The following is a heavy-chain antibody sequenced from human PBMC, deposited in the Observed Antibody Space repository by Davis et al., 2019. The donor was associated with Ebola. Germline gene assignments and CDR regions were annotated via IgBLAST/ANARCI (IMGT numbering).Heavy chain of an antibody. Sequence: GESLKISCAASGFTVSSNYMSWVRQAPGKGLEWVSVIYSGGSTYYADTVKGRFTISRDNSKNMLYLQMNSLRAEDTAVYYCARWVGGDCSGGSCYSSGGVDVWGKGTTVTVSS. V-gene: IGHV3-53*01. D-gene: IGHD2-15*01. CDR2: IYSGGST. CDR1: GFTVSSNY. J-gene: IGHJ6*04. CDR3: ARWVGGDCSGGSCYSSGGVDV.